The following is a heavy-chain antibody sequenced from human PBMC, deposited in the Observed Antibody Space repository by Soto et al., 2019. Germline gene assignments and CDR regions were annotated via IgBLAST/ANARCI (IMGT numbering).Heavy chain of an antibody. J-gene: IGHJ4*02. CDR2: IYPGDSDT. CDR3: ARSPELDYYDSSGYYYYFDY. Sequence: PGESLKISCKGSGYSFTSYWIGWVRQMPGKGLEWMGIIYPGDSDTRYSPSFQGQVTISADKSISTAYLQWSSLKASDTAMYYCARSPELDYYDSSGYYYYFDYWGQGTLVTVSS. CDR1: GYSFTSYW. V-gene: IGHV5-51*01. D-gene: IGHD3-22*01.